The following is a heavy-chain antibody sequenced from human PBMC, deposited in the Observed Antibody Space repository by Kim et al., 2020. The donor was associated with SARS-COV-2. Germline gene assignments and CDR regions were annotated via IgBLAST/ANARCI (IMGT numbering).Heavy chain of an antibody. CDR1: GFTFSSYA. J-gene: IGHJ4*02. CDR3: AREGSYYYDSSGYYYHY. CDR2: ISYDGSNK. D-gene: IGHD3-22*01. V-gene: IGHV3-30-3*01. Sequence: GGSLRLSCAASGFTFSSYAMHWVRQAPGKGLEWVAVISYDGSNKYYADSVKGRFTISRDNSKNTLYLQMNSLRAEDTAVYYCAREGSYYYDSSGYYYHYWGQGTLVTVSS.